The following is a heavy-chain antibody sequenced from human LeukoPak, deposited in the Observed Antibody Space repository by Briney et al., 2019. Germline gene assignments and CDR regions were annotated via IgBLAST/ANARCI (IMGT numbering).Heavy chain of an antibody. J-gene: IGHJ6*03. D-gene: IGHD2-8*02. CDR3: ARLVVGPQYYYYYMDV. CDR2: INHSGST. CDR1: GGSFSGYY. Sequence: SETLSLTCAVYGGSFSGYYWSWIRQPPGKGLEWIGEINHSGSTYYNPSLKSRVTISVDTSKNQFSLKLSSVTAADTAVYYCARLVVGPQYYYYYMDVWGKGTTVTISS. V-gene: IGHV4-34*01.